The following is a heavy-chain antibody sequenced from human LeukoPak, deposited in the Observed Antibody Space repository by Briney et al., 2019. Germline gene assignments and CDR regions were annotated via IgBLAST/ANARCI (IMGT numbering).Heavy chain of an antibody. CDR1: GYTFTTYD. CDR2: MRPETGHT. CDR3: VREVNNWDFDY. J-gene: IGHJ4*02. V-gene: IGHV1-8*01. Sequence: GASVTVSCKASGYTFTTYDICWVRQASGQGLEWLGWMRPETGHTGFAQEFQGRVTLTRDTSIGTAYMTLSSLRSDDTAVYYCVREVNNWDFDYWGQGTLVTVSS. D-gene: IGHD1-1*01.